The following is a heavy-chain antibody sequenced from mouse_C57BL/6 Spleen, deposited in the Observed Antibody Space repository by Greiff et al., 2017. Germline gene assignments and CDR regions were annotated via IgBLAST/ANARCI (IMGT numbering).Heavy chain of an antibody. J-gene: IGHJ2*01. D-gene: IGHD2-4*01. V-gene: IGHV1-69*01. CDR3: ARNDYEGY. CDR2: IDPSDSYT. Sequence: QVQLKQPGAELVMPGASVKLSCKASGYTFTSYWMHWVKQRPGQGLEWIGEIDPSDSYTNYNQKFKGKSTLTVDKSSSTAYMQLSSLTSEDSAVYYCARNDYEGYWGQGTTLTVSS. CDR1: GYTFTSYW.